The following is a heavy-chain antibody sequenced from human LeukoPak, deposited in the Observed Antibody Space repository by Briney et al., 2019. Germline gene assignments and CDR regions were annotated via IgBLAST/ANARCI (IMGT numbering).Heavy chain of an antibody. D-gene: IGHD6-13*01. V-gene: IGHV3-30*18. CDR2: IAYDGTNK. CDR1: GFSFSSYG. Sequence: GGSLRLSCAASGFSFSSYGMHWVRQAPGKGLEWVAVIAYDGTNKQYADSVTGRFTISRDNSKNTLYLQMNSLRGEDTAVYYCAKEWYSPDYWGQGTLVTVSS. CDR3: AKEWYSPDY. J-gene: IGHJ4*02.